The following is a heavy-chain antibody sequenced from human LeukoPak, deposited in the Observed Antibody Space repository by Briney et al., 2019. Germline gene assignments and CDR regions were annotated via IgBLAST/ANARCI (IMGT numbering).Heavy chain of an antibody. CDR1: GGSISSNNFY. CDR3: ARREGPPKNFDF. CDR2: INYSGST. J-gene: IGHJ4*02. V-gene: IGHV4-39*01. Sequence: SETLSLTCSVSGGSISSNNFYWGWIRQPPGKGLEWIGSINYSGSTHYNASLKSRVTISVGTSKNQFSLMLSSVTAADTAVYYCARREGPPKNFDFWGQGSLVTVSS.